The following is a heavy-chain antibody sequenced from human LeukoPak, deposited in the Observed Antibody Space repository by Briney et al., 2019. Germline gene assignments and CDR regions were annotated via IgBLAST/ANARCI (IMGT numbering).Heavy chain of an antibody. CDR3: AREVRRDVFDDAFDF. CDR1: GGSFSRSG. CDR2: IIPFLGIT. J-gene: IGHJ3*01. Sequence: ASVKVSCKASGGSFSRSGFSWVRQAPGQGPEWMGRIIPFLGITNYAQRFQGRVTITADRSTSTANMELSSLRSEDTAVYFCAREVRRDVFDDAFDFWGQGSMVTVSS. D-gene: IGHD5-24*01. V-gene: IGHV1-69*04.